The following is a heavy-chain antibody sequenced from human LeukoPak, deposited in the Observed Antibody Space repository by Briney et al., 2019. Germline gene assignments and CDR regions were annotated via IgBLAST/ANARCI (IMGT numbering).Heavy chain of an antibody. V-gene: IGHV4-31*03. CDR1: GDFITSSGYY. CDR2: IYHSGTT. D-gene: IGHD1-26*01. Sequence: SQTPSLTCNVSGDFITSSGYYWSWIRQHPGKGLEWIGYIYHSGTTYYNPSLKSRATISLDTSTNQFSLRLTFVTAADTAVYFCARDKTVGATNYYYGIDVWGQGTTVTVSS. J-gene: IGHJ6*02. CDR3: ARDKTVGATNYYYGIDV.